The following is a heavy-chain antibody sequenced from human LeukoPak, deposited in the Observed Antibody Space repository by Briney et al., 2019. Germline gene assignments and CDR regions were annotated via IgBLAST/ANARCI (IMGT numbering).Heavy chain of an antibody. V-gene: IGHV6-1*01. CDR3: ARADYYDSSGYYFDY. D-gene: IGHD3-22*01. Sequence: SQTLSLTCAISGDSFSSNSAAWNWITPSPSIDLKWLIRTYYRSKWYNDYAVSVKTRITINPDTSKNQFSLQLNSVTPEDTAVYYCARADYYDSSGYYFDYWGQGTLVTVSS. J-gene: IGHJ4*02. CDR2: TYYRSKWYN. CDR1: GDSFSSNSAA.